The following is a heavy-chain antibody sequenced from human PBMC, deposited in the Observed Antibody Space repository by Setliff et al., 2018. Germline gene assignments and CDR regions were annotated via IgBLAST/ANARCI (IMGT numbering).Heavy chain of an antibody. J-gene: IGHJ4*02. CDR3: VRGQGPRTVVAIPFDH. Sequence: ASVKVSCKTSGYSFTVFGISWVRQAPGQGLEWMGWISPYYGSTNYAQEFQGRVTMTTDTSTSTAYMELTSLTSDDTALYYCVRGQGPRTVVAIPFDHWGQGTLVTVSS. V-gene: IGHV1-18*01. D-gene: IGHD3-22*01. CDR2: ISPYYGST. CDR1: GYSFTVFG.